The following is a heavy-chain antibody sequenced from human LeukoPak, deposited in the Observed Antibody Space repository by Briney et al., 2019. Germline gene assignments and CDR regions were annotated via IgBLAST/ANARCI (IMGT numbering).Heavy chain of an antibody. D-gene: IGHD6-19*01. CDR1: GGSISSSSYY. CDR2: ISTSGST. Sequence: PSETLSLTCTVSGGSISSSSYYWSWIRQPAGKGLEWIGRISTSGSTNYNPSLKSRVTMSVDTSKNQFSLKLSSVTAADTAVYYCARAWQWLPLDYWGQGTLVTVSS. V-gene: IGHV4-61*02. J-gene: IGHJ4*02. CDR3: ARAWQWLPLDY.